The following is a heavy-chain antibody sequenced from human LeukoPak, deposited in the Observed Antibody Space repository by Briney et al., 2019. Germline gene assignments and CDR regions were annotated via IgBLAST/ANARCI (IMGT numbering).Heavy chain of an antibody. V-gene: IGHV3-23*01. D-gene: IGHD3-10*01. CDR1: GFTFSSYA. CDR2: ISGSGGST. CDR3: AKWGDYGSGSSDAFDI. J-gene: IGHJ3*02. Sequence: GGSLRLSCAASGFTFSSYAMSWVRQAPGKGLEWVSAISGSGGSTYYADSVKGRFTISRDNSKNTLYLHMNSLRAEDTAVYYCAKWGDYGSGSSDAFDIWGQGTMVTVSS.